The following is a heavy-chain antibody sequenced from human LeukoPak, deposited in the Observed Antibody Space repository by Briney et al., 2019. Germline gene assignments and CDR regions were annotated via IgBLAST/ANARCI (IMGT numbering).Heavy chain of an antibody. V-gene: IGHV4-39*01. Sequence: SETLSLTCTVSGVSISSSSYCWGWIRQPPGKGLEWIGSIYYSGSTYYNPSLKSRVTISVDTSKKQFSLKLSSATPADTAVYYCARQDIVSRYFDYWGQGTLVTVSS. CDR1: GVSISSSSYC. J-gene: IGHJ4*02. CDR3: ARQDIVSRYFDY. D-gene: IGHD5-12*01. CDR2: IYYSGST.